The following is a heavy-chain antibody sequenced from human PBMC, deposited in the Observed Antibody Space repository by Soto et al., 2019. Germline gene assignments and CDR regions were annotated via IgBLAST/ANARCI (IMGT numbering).Heavy chain of an antibody. D-gene: IGHD6-19*01. CDR1: GGSFSGYY. CDR2: INHSGST. Sequence: SETLSLTCAVYGGSFSGYYWSWIRQPPGKGLEWIGEINHSGSTNYNPPLKSRVTISVDTSKNQFSLKLSSVTAADTAVYYCARLIAVAGYYYYYGTDVWGQGTTVTVSS. V-gene: IGHV4-34*01. CDR3: ARLIAVAGYYYYYGTDV. J-gene: IGHJ6*02.